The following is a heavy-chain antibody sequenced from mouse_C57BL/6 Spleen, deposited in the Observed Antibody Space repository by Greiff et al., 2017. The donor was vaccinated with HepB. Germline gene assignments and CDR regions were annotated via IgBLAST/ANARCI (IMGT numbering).Heavy chain of an antibody. V-gene: IGHV6-3*01. CDR2: IRLKSDNYAT. J-gene: IGHJ3*01. Sequence: EVKLVESGGGLVQPGGSMKLSCVASGFTFSNYWMNWVRQSPEKGLEWVAQIRLKSDNYATHYAESVKGRFTISRDDSKSSVYLQMNNLRAEDTGIYYCTDYYGSSYPYWGQGTLVTVSA. CDR1: GFTFSNYW. D-gene: IGHD1-1*01. CDR3: TDYYGSSYPY.